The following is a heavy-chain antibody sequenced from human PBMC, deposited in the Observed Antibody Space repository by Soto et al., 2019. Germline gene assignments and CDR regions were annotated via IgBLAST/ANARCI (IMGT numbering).Heavy chain of an antibody. CDR1: GFTFSNAW. V-gene: IGHV3-15*01. D-gene: IGHD3-22*01. CDR2: IKSKTDGGTT. CDR3: TTGLYDSSGYYGSVNDY. Sequence: GGSLRLSCAASGFTFSNAWMSWVRQAPGKGLEWVGRIKSKTDGGTTDYAAPVKGRFTISRDDSKNTLYLQMNSLKTEDTAVYYCTTGLYDSSGYYGSVNDYWGQGTLVTVSS. J-gene: IGHJ4*02.